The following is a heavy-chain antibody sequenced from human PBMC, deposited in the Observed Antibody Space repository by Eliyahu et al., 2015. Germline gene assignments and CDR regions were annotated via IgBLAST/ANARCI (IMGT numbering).Heavy chain of an antibody. CDR3: AREIGHRGYLDY. Sequence: QVQLVESGGGVVQPGRSLXLSCAVSXXTFSLYSMHWVRQAPGKGLEWVTVISSDGSTIYYTDSVTGRFTISRDNSKNTLYLQMNSLRPEDTAVYFCAREIGHRGYLDYWGQGALVTVSS. J-gene: IGHJ4*02. CDR2: ISSDGSTI. D-gene: IGHD3-10*01. CDR1: XXTFSLYS. V-gene: IGHV3-30-3*01.